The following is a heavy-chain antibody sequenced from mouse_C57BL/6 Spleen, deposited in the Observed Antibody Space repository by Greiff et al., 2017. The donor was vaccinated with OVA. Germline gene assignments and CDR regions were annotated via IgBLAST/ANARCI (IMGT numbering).Heavy chain of an antibody. D-gene: IGHD4-1*01. J-gene: IGHJ2*01. CDR1: GFTFTDYY. V-gene: IGHV7-3*01. CDR2: IRNKANGYTT. CDR3: ARYMGRENYFDY. Sequence: EVQRVESGGGLVQPGGSLSLSCAASGFTFTDYYMSWVRQPPGKALEWLGFIRNKANGYTTEYSASVKGRFTISRDNSQSILYLQMNALRAEDSATYYCARYMGRENYFDYWGQGTTLTVSS.